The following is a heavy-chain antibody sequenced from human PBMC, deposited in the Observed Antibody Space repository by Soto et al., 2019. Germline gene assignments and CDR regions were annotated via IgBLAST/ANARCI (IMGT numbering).Heavy chain of an antibody. CDR3: ARDRQLVRIVYYYYGMYV. V-gene: IGHV4-59*01. CDR1: GGSISSYY. J-gene: IGHJ6*02. D-gene: IGHD6-6*01. Sequence: SETLSLTCTVSGGSISSYYWSWIRQPPGKGLEWIGYIYSSGSTNYNPSLKSRVTISVDTSKNQFSLKLSSVTAADTAVCYCARDRQLVRIVYYYYGMYVGGQGTTVTVS. CDR2: IYSSGST.